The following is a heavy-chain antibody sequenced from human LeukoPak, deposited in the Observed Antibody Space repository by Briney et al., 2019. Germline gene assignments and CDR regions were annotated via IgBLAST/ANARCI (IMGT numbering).Heavy chain of an antibody. D-gene: IGHD3-16*02. CDR2: ISSSSSTI. CDR3: ARGTYYDYVWGSYHFDY. J-gene: IGHJ4*02. CDR1: GFTFSSYA. V-gene: IGHV3-48*02. Sequence: GGSLRLSCAASGFTFSSYAMSWVRQAPGKGLEWVSSISSSSSTIYYADSVKGRFTISRDNAKNPLYLQMNSLRDEDTAVYYCARGTYYDYVWGSYHFDYRGQGTLVTVSS.